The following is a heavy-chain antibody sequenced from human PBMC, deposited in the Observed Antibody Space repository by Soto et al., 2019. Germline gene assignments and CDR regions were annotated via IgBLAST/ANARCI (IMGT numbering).Heavy chain of an antibody. Sequence: SETLSLTCTVSGGSISSYYWSWIRQPPGKGLEWIGYIYYSGSTNYNPSLKSRVTISVDTSKNQFSLKLSSVTAADTAVYYCARAYYDFWSGSNWFDPWGQGTLVTVSS. CDR3: ARAYYDFWSGSNWFDP. D-gene: IGHD3-3*01. V-gene: IGHV4-59*08. J-gene: IGHJ5*02. CDR1: GGSISSYY. CDR2: IYYSGST.